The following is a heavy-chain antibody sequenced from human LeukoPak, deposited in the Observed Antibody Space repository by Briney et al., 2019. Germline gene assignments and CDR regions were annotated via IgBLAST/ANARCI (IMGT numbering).Heavy chain of an antibody. D-gene: IGHD3-10*01. J-gene: IGHJ6*02. CDR3: ARDPMGYGSGSPTTYYYYGMDV. CDR1: GGTFSSYA. CDR2: INLHSGGT. V-gene: IGHV1-2*04. Sequence: ASVKVSCKASGGTFSSYAISWVLQAPGQGLEWMGRINLHSGGTKYAQKFQGWVTMTRDTSISTAYMELIRLRSDDTAVYYCARDPMGYGSGSPTTYYYYGMDVWGQGTTVTVSS.